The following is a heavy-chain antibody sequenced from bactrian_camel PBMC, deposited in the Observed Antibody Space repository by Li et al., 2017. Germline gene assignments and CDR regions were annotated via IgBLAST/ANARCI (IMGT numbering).Heavy chain of an antibody. CDR3: GAARSAGYCSAWTDFTY. D-gene: IGHD3*01. V-gene: IGHV3S54*01. CDR2: LCTGSTTD. J-gene: IGHJ4*01. Sequence: QLVESGGGSVQAGGSLRLSCVVSGYTPNGNCMAWFRQIPGKEREGVARLCTGSTTDYYANSVKGRFTISRDNDKKTLYLQMNSLISDDTAMYYCGAARSAGYCSAWTDFTYRGQGTQVTVS. CDR1: GYTPNGNC.